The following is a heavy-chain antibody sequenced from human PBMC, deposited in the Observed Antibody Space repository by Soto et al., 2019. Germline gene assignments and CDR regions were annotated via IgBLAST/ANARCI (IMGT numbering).Heavy chain of an antibody. Sequence: EVQLVESGGGLIQPGGSLRLSCAASGFTVSNNYMSWVRQAPGRGLEWVSVIYSSGTTYYADSVKGRFTISRDDSKNTLYLQMNSLRAEDTAVYYWSRGITGTTFDYWGQGTLVTVSS. V-gene: IGHV3-53*01. D-gene: IGHD1-20*01. J-gene: IGHJ4*02. CDR3: SRGITGTTFDY. CDR1: GFTVSNNY. CDR2: IYSSGTT.